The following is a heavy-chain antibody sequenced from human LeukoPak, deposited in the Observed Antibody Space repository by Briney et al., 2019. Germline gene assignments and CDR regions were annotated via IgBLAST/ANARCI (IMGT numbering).Heavy chain of an antibody. CDR3: AKAIITGTTRTSRRANWFDP. CDR1: GFTFSSYA. D-gene: IGHD1-7*01. V-gene: IGHV3-30-3*01. J-gene: IGHJ5*02. Sequence: GGSLKLSCAASGFTFSSYAMHWVRQAPGKGLEWVAVISYDGSNKYYADSVKGRFTISRDNSKNTPYLQMNSLRAEDTAVYYCAKAIITGTTRTSRRANWFDPWGQGTLVTVSS. CDR2: ISYDGSNK.